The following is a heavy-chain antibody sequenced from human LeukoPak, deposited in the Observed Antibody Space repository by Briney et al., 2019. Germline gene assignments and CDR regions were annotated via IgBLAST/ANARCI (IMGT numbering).Heavy chain of an antibody. CDR2: ISGSGGST. D-gene: IGHD2-21*02. CDR1: GFTFSSYA. Sequence: GGSLRLSCAASGFTFSSYAMSWVRQAPGKGLEWVSAISGSGGSTYYADSVKGRFTISRDNSKNSLYLQMNSLRAEDTAVYYCAKSTYCGGDCYARRYAPFDYWGQGTLVTVSS. V-gene: IGHV3-23*01. J-gene: IGHJ4*02. CDR3: AKSTYCGGDCYARRYAPFDY.